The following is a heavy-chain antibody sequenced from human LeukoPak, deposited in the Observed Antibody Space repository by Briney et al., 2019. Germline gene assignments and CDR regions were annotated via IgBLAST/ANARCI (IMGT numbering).Heavy chain of an antibody. D-gene: IGHD1-26*01. CDR1: GFTFSSYG. CDR2: TSYDGSNK. CDR3: AKDQVGAIFDY. Sequence: GGSLRLSCAASGFTFSSYGMHWVRQAPGKGLEWVAVTSYDGSNKYYADSVKGRFTISRDNSKNTLYLQMNSLRAEDTAVYYCAKDQVGAIFDYWGQGTLVTVSS. J-gene: IGHJ4*02. V-gene: IGHV3-30*18.